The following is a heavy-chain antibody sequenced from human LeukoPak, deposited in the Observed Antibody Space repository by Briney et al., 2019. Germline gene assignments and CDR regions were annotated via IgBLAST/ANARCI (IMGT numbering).Heavy chain of an antibody. Sequence: GGSLRLSCAASGFTFSNYWMHWVRQAPGKGLVWVSRINSDGSSTTYADSVKGRFTISRDNAKNSLSLQMNSLRADDTAVYYCARDGRIQWELDYWGQGILVTVSS. CDR3: ARDGRIQWELDY. CDR2: INSDGSST. CDR1: GFTFSNYW. J-gene: IGHJ4*02. V-gene: IGHV3-74*01. D-gene: IGHD1-26*01.